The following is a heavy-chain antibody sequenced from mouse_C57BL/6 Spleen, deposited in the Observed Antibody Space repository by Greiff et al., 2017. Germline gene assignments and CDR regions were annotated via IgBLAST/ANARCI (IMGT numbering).Heavy chain of an antibody. V-gene: IGHV2-9-1*01. J-gene: IGHJ4*01. Sequence: VKLQESGPGLVAPSQSLSITCTVSGFSLTSYAISWVRQPPGKGLEWLGVIWTGGGTNYYSALKSRLSISKDNSKSQVFLKMNSLQTDDAAGYYCCRNQIYYDYFMDYWGQGTSVTVSS. D-gene: IGHD2-4*01. CDR3: CRNQIYYDYFMDY. CDR2: IWTGGGT. CDR1: GFSLTSYA.